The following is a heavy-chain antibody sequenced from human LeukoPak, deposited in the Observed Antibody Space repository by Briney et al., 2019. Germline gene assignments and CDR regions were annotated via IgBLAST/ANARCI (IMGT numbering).Heavy chain of an antibody. J-gene: IGHJ6*04. V-gene: IGHV3-64D*06. Sequence: GGSLRLSCSASGFTFSSYAMHWVRQAPEKGLEYVSAISSNGGSTYYAGSVKGRFTISRDNSKNTLYLQMSSLRAEDTAVYYCVKEWYCSSTSCYIMDVWGKGTTVTVSS. CDR3: VKEWYCSSTSCYIMDV. D-gene: IGHD2-2*02. CDR1: GFTFSSYA. CDR2: ISSNGGST.